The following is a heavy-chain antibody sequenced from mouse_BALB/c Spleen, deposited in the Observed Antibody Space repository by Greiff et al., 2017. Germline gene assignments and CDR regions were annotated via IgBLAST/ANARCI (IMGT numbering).Heavy chain of an antibody. D-gene: IGHD3-1*01. J-gene: IGHJ3*01. CDR3: ASSSGYAWFAY. CDR2: IDPANGNT. Sequence: VQLKQSGAELVKPGASVKLSCTASGFNIKDTYMHWVKQRPEQGLEWIGRIDPANGNTKYDPKFQGKATITADTSSNTAYLQLSSLTSEDTAVYYCASSSGYAWFAYWGQGTLVTVSA. V-gene: IGHV14-3*02. CDR1: GFNIKDTY.